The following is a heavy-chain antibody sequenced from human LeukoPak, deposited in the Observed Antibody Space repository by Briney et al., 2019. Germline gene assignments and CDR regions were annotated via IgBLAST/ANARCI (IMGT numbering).Heavy chain of an antibody. V-gene: IGHV4-34*01. D-gene: IGHD3-3*01. Sequence: SETLSLTCAVYGGSFSGYYWSWIRQPPGKGLEWIGEINHSGSTNYNPSLKSRVTISVDTSKNQFSMTLSSVPAADTAVYYCARLRFLEWLFPDYSGPGTLVT. CDR3: ARLRFLEWLFPDY. CDR2: INHSGST. CDR1: GGSFSGYY. J-gene: IGHJ4*01.